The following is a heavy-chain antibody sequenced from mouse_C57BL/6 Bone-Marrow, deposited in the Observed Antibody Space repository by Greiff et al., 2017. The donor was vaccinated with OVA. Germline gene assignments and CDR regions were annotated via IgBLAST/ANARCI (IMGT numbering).Heavy chain of an antibody. J-gene: IGHJ4*01. Sequence: QVQLQQSGAELVRPGASVTLSCKASGYTFTDYEMHWVKQTPVHGLEWIGAIDPETGGTAYNQKFKGKAILTADKSSSTAYMEHRSLTSEYSSVYYCTRGYSNYYAMDYWGQGTSVTVSS. CDR2: IDPETGGT. D-gene: IGHD2-5*01. CDR3: TRGYSNYYAMDY. V-gene: IGHV1-15*01. CDR1: GYTFTDYE.